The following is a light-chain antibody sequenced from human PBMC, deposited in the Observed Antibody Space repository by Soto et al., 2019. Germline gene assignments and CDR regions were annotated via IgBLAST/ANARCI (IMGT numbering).Light chain of an antibody. J-gene: IGLJ3*02. CDR3: STWDDSLNGWV. CDR2: SSD. V-gene: IGLV1-40*01. Sequence: QSVLTQPPSVSGAPGQRVTISCTGSSSNIGAHYDVHWYQQLPGTAPRLLMYSSDLRPSGVPDRFSGSKSGTTASLAISGVQSEDEADYYCSTWDDSLNGWVFGGGTKLTVL. CDR1: SSNIGAHYD.